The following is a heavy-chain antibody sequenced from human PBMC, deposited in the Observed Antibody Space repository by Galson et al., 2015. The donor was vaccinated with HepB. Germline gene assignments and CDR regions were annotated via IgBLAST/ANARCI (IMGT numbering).Heavy chain of an antibody. CDR2: ISGSGGST. CDR1: GFTFSSYA. CDR3: AKSLRGSGSYYPSGY. V-gene: IGHV3-23*01. J-gene: IGHJ4*02. D-gene: IGHD3-10*01. Sequence: LRLSCAASGFTFSSYAMSWVRQAPGKGLEWVSAISGSGGSTYYADSVKGRFTISRDNSKNTLYLQMNSLRAEDTAVYYCAKSLRGSGSYYPSGYWGQGTLVTVSS.